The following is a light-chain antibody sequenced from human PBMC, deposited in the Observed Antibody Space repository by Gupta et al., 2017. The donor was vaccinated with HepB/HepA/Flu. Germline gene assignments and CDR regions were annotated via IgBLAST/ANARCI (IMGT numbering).Light chain of an antibody. CDR3: QHYGTGA. CDR2: GGS. J-gene: IGKJ1*01. CDR1: QSVANSY. V-gene: IGKV3-20*01. Sequence: DIVLTQSPGTLSLSPGERATLSCRASQSVANSYVAWYQQRPGQAPRLLIYGGSTRATDIPDRFSGSGSGTDFTLASNRLEPEDFAVYFCQHYGTGAFGQGTKVDI.